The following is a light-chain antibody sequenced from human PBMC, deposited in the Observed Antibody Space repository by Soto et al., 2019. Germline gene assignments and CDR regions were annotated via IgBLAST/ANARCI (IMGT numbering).Light chain of an antibody. CDR3: QQYGSSPT. CDR2: DAS. J-gene: IGKJ4*01. Sequence: EIVLSHSPDTLSLSPGERATLSCRASQSVSSSYLAWYQQKPGQAPRLLIYDASSRATGIPDRFSGSGSGTEFTLTISRLEPEDFAVYYCQQYGSSPTFGGGTKVDIK. CDR1: QSVSSSY. V-gene: IGKV3-20*01.